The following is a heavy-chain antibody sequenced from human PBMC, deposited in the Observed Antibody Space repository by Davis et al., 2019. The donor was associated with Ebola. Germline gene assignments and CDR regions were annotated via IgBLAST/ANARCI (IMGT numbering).Heavy chain of an antibody. CDR1: GIPLSNVG. J-gene: IGHJ4*02. Sequence: PGGSLRLSCAVSGIPLSNVGIRWVRQAPGQGLEWVSTIGTSATPHYPDSVKGRFTVSRDNSKNTVYLQMNSLRADDTALYYCSRYNFAWYYFANWGQGALVTVSS. D-gene: IGHD3-9*01. CDR3: SRYNFAWYYFAN. V-gene: IGHV3-23*01. CDR2: IGTSATP.